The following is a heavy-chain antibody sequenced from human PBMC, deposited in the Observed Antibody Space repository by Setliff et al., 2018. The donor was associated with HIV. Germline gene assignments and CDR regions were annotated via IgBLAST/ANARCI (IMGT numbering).Heavy chain of an antibody. J-gene: IGHJ4*02. V-gene: IGHV4-61*02. CDR3: ARETYDYVWGTYRYRPRHFDY. CDR1: GGSISSGTSY. D-gene: IGHD3-16*02. CDR2: IYTSGST. Sequence: SLTCTVSGGSISSGTSYWSWIRQPAGKGLEWIGRIYTSGSTNYNPSLKSRVSISVDTSKNRFSLKLSSVTAVDTAVYYCARETYDYVWGTYRYRPRHFDYWGQGTLVTVSS.